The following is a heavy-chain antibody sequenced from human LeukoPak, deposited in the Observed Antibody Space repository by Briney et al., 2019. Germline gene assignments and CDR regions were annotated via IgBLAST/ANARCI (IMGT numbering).Heavy chain of an antibody. CDR3: ARGFRVPSWFDP. CDR2: INHSGST. J-gene: IGHJ5*02. Sequence: SETLSLTCTVSGGSISSGGCYWTWIRQHPGKGLEWIGEINHSGSTNYNPSLKSRVTISVDTSKNQFSLKLSSVTAADTAVYYYARGFRVPSWFDPWGQGTLVTVSS. D-gene: IGHD3-10*01. V-gene: IGHV4-39*07. CDR1: GGSISSGGCY.